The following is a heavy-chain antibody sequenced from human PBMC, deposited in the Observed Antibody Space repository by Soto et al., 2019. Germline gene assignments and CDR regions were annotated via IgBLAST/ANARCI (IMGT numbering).Heavy chain of an antibody. D-gene: IGHD3-16*01. CDR1: GGSISSGGYY. CDR2: IYYSGST. CDR3: GGRFYRMEG. J-gene: IGHJ6*02. Sequence: QVQLQESGPGLVKPSQTLSLTCTVSGGSISSGGYYWSWIRQHPGKGLEWIGYIYYSGSTYYNPSLKSRVTISVDTSKNQVPLKLSSGTAAETAVDFWGGRFYRMEGWGQGTTVTVSS. V-gene: IGHV4-31*03.